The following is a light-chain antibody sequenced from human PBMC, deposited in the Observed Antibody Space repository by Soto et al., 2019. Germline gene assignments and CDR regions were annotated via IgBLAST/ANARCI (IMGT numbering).Light chain of an antibody. CDR1: KSVLYSSNNKNY. V-gene: IGKV4-1*01. CDR3: QQYYSPPLT. Sequence: DIVMTQSPASLAVSLGERSTINCKSSKSVLYSSNNKNYLAWYQQKPGQPPKLLIYWASTRESGVPDRFSGSGSGTDFTLTISSLQAEDVAVYYCQQYYSPPLTFGGGTKVEIK. J-gene: IGKJ4*01. CDR2: WAS.